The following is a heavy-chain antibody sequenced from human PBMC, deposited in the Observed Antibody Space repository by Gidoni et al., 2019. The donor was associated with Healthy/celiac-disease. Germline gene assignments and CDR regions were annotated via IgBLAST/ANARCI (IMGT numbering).Heavy chain of an antibody. Sequence: QVQLQESGPGLVKPSETLSLTCTVSGGSISSYSWSWIRQPPGKGLEWIGYIYYSGSTNYNPSLKSRVTISVDTSKNQFSLKLSSVTAADTAVYYCARGIVVPFDPWGQGTLVTVSS. D-gene: IGHD2-15*01. CDR3: ARGIVVPFDP. J-gene: IGHJ5*02. CDR2: IYYSGST. V-gene: IGHV4-59*01. CDR1: GGSISSYS.